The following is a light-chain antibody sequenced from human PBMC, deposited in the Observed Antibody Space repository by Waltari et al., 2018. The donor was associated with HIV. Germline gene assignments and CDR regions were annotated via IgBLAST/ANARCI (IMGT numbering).Light chain of an antibody. CDR3: QAWDSSTPVV. CDR2: QDN. CDR1: KLGDKY. Sequence: SYELTQPPSVSVSPGQTASITCSGDKLGDKYACWYQQKPGQSPLLVIYQDNKRPSGIPERFAGSNSGNTATLTISGTQAMDEADYYCQAWDSSTPVVFGGGTKLTVL. J-gene: IGLJ2*01. V-gene: IGLV3-1*01.